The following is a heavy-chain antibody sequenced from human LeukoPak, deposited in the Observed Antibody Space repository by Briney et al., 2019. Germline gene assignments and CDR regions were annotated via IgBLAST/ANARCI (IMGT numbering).Heavy chain of an antibody. J-gene: IGHJ6*03. CDR2: IYYSGST. D-gene: IGHD3-10*01. Sequence: SGTLSLTCTVSGGSISSYYWSWIRQPPGKGLEWIGYIYYSGSTNYNPSLKSRVTISVDTSKNQFSLKLSSVTAADTAVYYCARERSHYYGSGSYYTYYYMDVWGKGTTVTTSS. CDR1: GGSISSYY. V-gene: IGHV4-59*01. CDR3: ARERSHYYGSGSYYTYYYMDV.